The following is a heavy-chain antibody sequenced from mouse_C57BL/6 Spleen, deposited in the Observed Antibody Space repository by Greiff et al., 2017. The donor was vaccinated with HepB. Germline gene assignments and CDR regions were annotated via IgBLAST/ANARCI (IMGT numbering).Heavy chain of an antibody. Sequence: QVQLQQPGAELVRPGSSVKLSCKASGYTFTSYWMHWVKQRPIQGLEWIGNIDPSDSETHYNQKFKDKATLTVDKSSSTAYMQLSSLTSEDSAVYYCARYYDYDVYYFDYWGQGTTLTVSS. J-gene: IGHJ2*01. CDR2: IDPSDSET. V-gene: IGHV1-52*01. D-gene: IGHD2-4*01. CDR3: ARYYDYDVYYFDY. CDR1: GYTFTSYW.